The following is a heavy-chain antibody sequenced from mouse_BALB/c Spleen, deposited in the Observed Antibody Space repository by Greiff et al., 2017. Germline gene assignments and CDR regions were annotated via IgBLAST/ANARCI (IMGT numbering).Heavy chain of an antibody. J-gene: IGHJ3*01. D-gene: IGHD2-1*01. CDR1: GYAFTNYL. V-gene: IGHV1-54*01. CDR3: ARGDGNYRFAY. Sequence: VQLQQSGAELVRPGTSVKVSCKASGYAFTNYLIEWVKQRPGQGLEWIGVINPGSGGTNYNEKFKGKATLTADKSSSTAYMQLSSLTSDDSAVYFCARGDGNYRFAYWGQGTLVTVSA. CDR2: INPGSGGT.